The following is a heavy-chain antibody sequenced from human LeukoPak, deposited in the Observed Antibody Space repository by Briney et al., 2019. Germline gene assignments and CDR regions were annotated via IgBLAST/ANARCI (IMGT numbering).Heavy chain of an antibody. J-gene: IGHJ3*02. Sequence: PGGSLKLSCAASGFTFSSYGMHWVRQAPGKGLEWVAVIWYDGSNKYYADSVKGRFTISRDNSKNTLYLQMNSLRAEDTAVYYCAKSSGWYKEGAFDIWGQGTMVTVSS. V-gene: IGHV3-30*02. CDR3: AKSSGWYKEGAFDI. D-gene: IGHD6-19*01. CDR1: GFTFSSYG. CDR2: IWYDGSNK.